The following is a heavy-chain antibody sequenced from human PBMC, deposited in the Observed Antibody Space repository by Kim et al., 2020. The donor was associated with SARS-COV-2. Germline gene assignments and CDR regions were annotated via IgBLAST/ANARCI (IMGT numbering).Heavy chain of an antibody. J-gene: IGHJ6*02. D-gene: IGHD1-20*01. V-gene: IGHV3-30*02. CDR3: AKDMAGIRGMDV. Sequence: FSADSVKSRFTISRDNSKNTVYLQMNSLRPEDTGVYYCAKDMAGIRGMDVWGQGTTVTVSS.